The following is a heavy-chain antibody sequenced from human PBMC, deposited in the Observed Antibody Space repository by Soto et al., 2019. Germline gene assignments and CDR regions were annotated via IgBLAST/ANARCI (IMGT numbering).Heavy chain of an antibody. V-gene: IGHV1-18*01. CDR2: ISAYNGNT. CDR3: AREASITMVRGATFDY. CDR1: GYTFTSYG. D-gene: IGHD3-10*01. Sequence: QVQLVQSGAEVKKPGASVKVSCKASGYTFTSYGISWVRQAPGQGLEWMGWISAYNGNTNYAHKVQGRVTMTTATPTSTAYMELRSLRSVATAIYYCAREASITMVRGATFDYWGQGTLVTVSS. J-gene: IGHJ4*02.